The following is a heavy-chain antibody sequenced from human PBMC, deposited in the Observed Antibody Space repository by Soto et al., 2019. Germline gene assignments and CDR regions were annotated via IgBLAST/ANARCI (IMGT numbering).Heavy chain of an antibody. CDR3: AKSDKFHSQSSGWANRFDS. Sequence: EVQLLESGGDLAQPGGSLRLICAASGFTFSNYAMTWVRQSPGKGLEWVSTITSDGSTFYGDNVKGRFTISRDNSKSTLYVQRNSLGAEDTAVYYCAKSDKFHSQSSGWANRFDSWGQGTLVTVSS. CDR1: GFTFSNYA. V-gene: IGHV3-23*01. J-gene: IGHJ4*02. CDR2: ITSDGST. D-gene: IGHD6-19*01.